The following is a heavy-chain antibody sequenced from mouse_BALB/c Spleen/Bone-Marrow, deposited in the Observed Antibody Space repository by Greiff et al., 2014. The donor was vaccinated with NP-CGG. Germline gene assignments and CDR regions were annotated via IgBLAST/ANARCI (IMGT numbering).Heavy chain of an antibody. CDR2: IWAGGST. J-gene: IGHJ2*01. CDR3: ARTGFDY. Sequence: VKLMESGPGLVAPSQSLSITCTVSGFSLTSYGVHWVRQPPGKGLEWLGVIWAGGSTNYNSALMSRLSISKDNSKGQVFLKMNSLQTDDTAMYYCARTGFDYWGQGTTLTVSS. V-gene: IGHV2-9*02. D-gene: IGHD4-1*01. CDR1: GFSLTSYG.